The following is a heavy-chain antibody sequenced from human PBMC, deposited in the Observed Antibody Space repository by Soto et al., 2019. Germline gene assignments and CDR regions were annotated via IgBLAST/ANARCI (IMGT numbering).Heavy chain of an antibody. V-gene: IGHV4-4*02. Sequence: SETLSLTCAVSGDSISSVNWWSWVRQSPGQGLEWIGDIYHTGITNYNPSLQSRVTISVDKSKNEFSLNLTSVTAADTAVYYCARDFERSAIGPWGQGTSVTAPQ. D-gene: IGHD3-9*01. CDR3: ARDFERSAIGP. CDR2: IYHTGIT. J-gene: IGHJ5*02. CDR1: GDSISSVNW.